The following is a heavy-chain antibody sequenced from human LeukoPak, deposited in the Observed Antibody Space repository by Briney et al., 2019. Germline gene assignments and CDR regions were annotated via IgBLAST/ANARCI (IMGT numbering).Heavy chain of an antibody. CDR1: GITFSNYG. V-gene: IGHV3-30*18. CDR3: GKGPGYSVYDNLPHH. D-gene: IGHD5/OR15-5a*01. J-gene: IGHJ5*02. Sequence: PGGSLRLSCTTSGITFSNYGTHWARQAPGKGLEWVAVISDDGGNLHYANSVKGRFTISRDNSNNTLILHMNSLRAEDTAVYYCGKGPGYSVYDNLPHHWGQGTLVTVSS. CDR2: ISDDGGNL.